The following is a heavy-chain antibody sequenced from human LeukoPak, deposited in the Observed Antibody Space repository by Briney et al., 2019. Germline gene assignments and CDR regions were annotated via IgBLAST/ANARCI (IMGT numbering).Heavy chain of an antibody. CDR3: AKRNYDSSVFDY. CDR2: ISGSGGST. V-gene: IGHV3-23*01. D-gene: IGHD3-22*01. CDR1: GFTFSSYS. Sequence: PGGSLRLSCAASGFTFSSYSMNWVRQAPGKGLEWVSAISGSGGSTYYADSVKGRFTISRDNSKNTLYLQMNSLRAEDTAVYYCAKRNYDSSVFDYWGQGTLVTVSS. J-gene: IGHJ4*02.